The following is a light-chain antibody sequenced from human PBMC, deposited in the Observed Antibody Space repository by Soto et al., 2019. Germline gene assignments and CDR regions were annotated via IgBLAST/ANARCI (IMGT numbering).Light chain of an antibody. CDR1: SSNIGSYT. CDR2: GNN. V-gene: IGLV1-44*01. CDR3: AAWDDSLNGVV. Sequence: QPVLTQPPSASGTPGLRVTISCSGSSSNIGSYTVNWYQQLPGTAPKLLIYGNNQRPSVVPDRFSGSKSGTSASLAISGLQSEDEADYYCAAWDDSLNGVVFGGGTKLTVL. J-gene: IGLJ2*01.